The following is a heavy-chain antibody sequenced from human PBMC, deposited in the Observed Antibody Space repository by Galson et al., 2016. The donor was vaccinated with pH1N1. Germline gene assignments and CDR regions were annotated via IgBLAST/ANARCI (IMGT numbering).Heavy chain of an antibody. Sequence: QSGAEVKKPGESLKISCKASGYSFTRYWIAWVRQVPGKGLEWVGVVNPGGSTIRYSPPFQGQVTISSDKSINTAYLQWISLKASDTATYYCARQYDFGDYRGDAFDSWGQGTRVVFSS. V-gene: IGHV5-51*03. CDR3: ARQYDFGDYRGDAFDS. CDR1: GYSFTRYW. CDR2: VNPGGSTI. J-gene: IGHJ3*02. D-gene: IGHD4-17*01.